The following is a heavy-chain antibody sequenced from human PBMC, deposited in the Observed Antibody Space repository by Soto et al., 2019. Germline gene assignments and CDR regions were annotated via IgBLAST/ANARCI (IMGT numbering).Heavy chain of an antibody. CDR1: GFTFSSHG. D-gene: IGHD5-18*01. CDR3: GSSGRGDFTAMVNYFYYGMDV. V-gene: IGHV3-33*08. CDR2: IWFDGSNK. J-gene: IGHJ6*02. Sequence: HPGGSLRLSCAASGFTFSSHGMHWVRQAPGKGLEWVAVIWFDGSNKYYADSVKGRFTVSRDNSKNTLYLQMNSLRAEDTAVYYCGSSGRGDFTAMVNYFYYGMDVWGQGTTVTVSS.